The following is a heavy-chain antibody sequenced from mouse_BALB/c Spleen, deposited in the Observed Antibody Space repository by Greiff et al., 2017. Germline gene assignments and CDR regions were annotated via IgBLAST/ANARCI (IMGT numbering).Heavy chain of an antibody. J-gene: IGHJ2*01. V-gene: IGHV5-12-1*01. CDR1: GFAFSSYD. Sequence: EVKVEESGGGLVKPGGSLKLSCAASGFAFSSYDMSWVRQTPEKRLEWVAYISSGGGSTYYPDTVKGRFTISRDNAKNTLYLQMSSLKSEDTAMYYCARFDYSFDYWGQGTTLTVSS. D-gene: IGHD2-4*01. CDR3: ARFDYSFDY. CDR2: ISSGGGST.